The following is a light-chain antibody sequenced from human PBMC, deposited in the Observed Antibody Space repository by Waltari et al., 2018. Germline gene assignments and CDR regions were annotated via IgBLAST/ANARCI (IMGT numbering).Light chain of an antibody. V-gene: IGLV2-8*01. CDR3: ASRGASKV. J-gene: IGLJ2*01. CDR2: EVS. Sequence: QSALTQPPSASGSPGQSVTISCTGTSSDVGAYKYVSWYQQHPGKAPKLLIYEVSKWASGVPGLFSGSKSGITASLTVSGLQAEDEADYYCASRGASKVFGGGTKLTVL. CDR1: SSDVGAYKY.